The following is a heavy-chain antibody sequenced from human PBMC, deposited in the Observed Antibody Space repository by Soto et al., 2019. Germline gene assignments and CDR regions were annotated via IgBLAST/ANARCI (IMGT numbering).Heavy chain of an antibody. V-gene: IGHV4-59*01. CDR3: ARDLYYGDYDAFDI. Sequence: SETLSLTCTVSGVSISSYYWSWIRQPPGKGLEWIGYIYYSGSTNYNPSLKSRVTISVDTSKNQFSLKLSSVTAADTAVYYCARDLYYGDYDAFDIWGQGTMVTVSS. J-gene: IGHJ3*02. CDR1: GVSISSYY. D-gene: IGHD4-17*01. CDR2: IYYSGST.